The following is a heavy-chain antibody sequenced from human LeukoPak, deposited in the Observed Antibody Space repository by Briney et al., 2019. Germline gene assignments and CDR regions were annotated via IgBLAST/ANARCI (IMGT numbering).Heavy chain of an antibody. V-gene: IGHV4-4*07. CDR1: GGSISGAY. CDR3: ARSPIMGVFIPGRGYRAV. J-gene: IGHJ6*03. Sequence: PSETLSLTCSVSGGSISGAYWAWVRQPAGKGLEWIGRIYATGDTNYNPSLKSRVTMSADRSKNQFSLKLTSVTAADTAVYYCARSPIMGVFIPGRGYRAVGGGGTTVTAPS. D-gene: IGHD3-3*02. CDR2: IYATGDT.